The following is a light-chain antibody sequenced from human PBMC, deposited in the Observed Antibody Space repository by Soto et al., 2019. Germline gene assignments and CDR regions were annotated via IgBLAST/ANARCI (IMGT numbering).Light chain of an antibody. CDR3: QQRSNWLT. V-gene: IGKV3-11*01. CDR1: QSVSSY. J-gene: IGKJ4*01. CDR2: DAS. Sequence: EIVLTQSPATLSLSPGERATLSCRASQSVSSYLAWYQQKPGQAPRLLIYDASNRATGIPARFSGSGYGTDFSLDISSLEPEDFAVYYCQQRSNWLTFGGGTKVEIK.